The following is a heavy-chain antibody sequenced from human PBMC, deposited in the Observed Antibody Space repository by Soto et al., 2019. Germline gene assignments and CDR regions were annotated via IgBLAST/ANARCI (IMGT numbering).Heavy chain of an antibody. J-gene: IGHJ4*02. V-gene: IGHV3-20*04. CDR3: AKLPVAGSSTFDY. Sequence: GGSLRLSCAVSGFTFDDYGMSWVRQAPGKGLEWVSGISWNGGNTDYADSVKGRFTISRDNSKSTLYLQMNSLGAEDTAVYYCAKLPVAGSSTFDYWGQGIPVTVSS. CDR2: ISWNGGNT. CDR1: GFTFDDYG. D-gene: IGHD6-19*01.